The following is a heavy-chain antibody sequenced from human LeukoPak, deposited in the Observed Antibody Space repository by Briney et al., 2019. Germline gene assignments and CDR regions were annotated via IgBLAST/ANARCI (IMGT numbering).Heavy chain of an antibody. Sequence: SETLSLTCAVYGGSFSGYYWSWIRQPPGKGLEWIGEINHSGSTNYNPSLKSRDTISVDTSKNQFSLKLSSVTAADTAVYYCARLRGVRDPTDYWGQGTLVTVSS. CDR2: INHSGST. J-gene: IGHJ4*02. V-gene: IGHV4-34*01. CDR3: ARLRGVRDPTDY. D-gene: IGHD3-10*01. CDR1: GGSFSGYY.